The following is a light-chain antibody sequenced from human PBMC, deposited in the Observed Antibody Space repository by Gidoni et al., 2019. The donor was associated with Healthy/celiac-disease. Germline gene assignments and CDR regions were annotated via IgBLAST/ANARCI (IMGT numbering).Light chain of an antibody. J-gene: IGKJ5*01. V-gene: IGKV2-28*01. Sequence: DIVMTQSPLSMPVTPGEPASISCRSSQSLLHSNGYNYLDWYLQKPGQSPQLLIYLGSNRASGVPDRFSGSGSGTDLTLKISRVEAEDVGVYYCMQALQTPPTFGQXTRLEIK. CDR3: MQALQTPPT. CDR2: LGS. CDR1: QSLLHSNGYNY.